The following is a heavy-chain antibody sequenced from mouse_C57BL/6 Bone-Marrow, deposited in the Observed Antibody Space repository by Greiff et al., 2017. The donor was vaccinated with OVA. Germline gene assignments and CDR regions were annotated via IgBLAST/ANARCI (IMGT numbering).Heavy chain of an antibody. CDR3: ARRDGSSYDYYAMDY. Sequence: VQLQQPGTELVKPGASVKLSCKASGYTFTSYWMHWVKQRPGHGLEWIGNINPSNGGTNYNEKFKSKATLTVDKSSSTAYMQLSSLTSEDSAVYYCARRDGSSYDYYAMDYWGQGTSVTVSS. J-gene: IGHJ4*01. CDR2: INPSNGGT. V-gene: IGHV1-53*01. CDR1: GYTFTSYW. D-gene: IGHD1-1*01.